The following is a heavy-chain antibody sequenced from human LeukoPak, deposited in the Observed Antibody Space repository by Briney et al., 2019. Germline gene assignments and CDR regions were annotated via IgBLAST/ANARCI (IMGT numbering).Heavy chain of an antibody. Sequence: GGSLRLSCAASGFTFSNYAMTWVRQAPGKGLEWVSGISGSGSSTYYADSVKGRFTLSRDYPKNTLYLQMNSLRAEDTAVYYCASTIYCSGGSCNGGYWGQGTLVTVSS. V-gene: IGHV3-23*01. D-gene: IGHD2-15*01. CDR3: ASTIYCSGGSCNGGY. CDR1: GFTFSNYA. J-gene: IGHJ4*02. CDR2: ISGSGSST.